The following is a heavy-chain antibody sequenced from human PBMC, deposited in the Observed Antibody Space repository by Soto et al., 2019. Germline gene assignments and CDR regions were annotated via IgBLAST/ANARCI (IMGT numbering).Heavy chain of an antibody. CDR1: GFTFSSYW. CDR2: IKQDGSEK. CDR3: ARDNTLVVVAADLSWYSDL. J-gene: IGHJ2*01. Sequence: EVQLVESGGGLVQPGGSLRLSCAASGFTFSSYWMSWVRQAPGKGLEWVANIKQDGSEKYYVDSVKGRFTISRDNAKNSLYLQMNSLRAEDTAVYYCARDNTLVVVAADLSWYSDLWGRGPLVTVSS. D-gene: IGHD2-15*01. V-gene: IGHV3-7*01.